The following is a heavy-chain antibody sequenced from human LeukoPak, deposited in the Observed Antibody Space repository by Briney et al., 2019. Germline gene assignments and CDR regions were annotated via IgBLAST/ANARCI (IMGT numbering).Heavy chain of an antibody. V-gene: IGHV3-53*01. CDR3: AKLGALGTNPSPFEY. D-gene: IGHD3-16*01. CDR1: GFTVSISY. Sequence: GGSLRLSCAASGFTVSISYMTWVRQAPGKGPEWVSVIYSDGSTYYADSVKGRFTISRDNSKNTLYLQMNSLRAEDTAVYYCAKLGALGTNPSPFEYWGQGTLVTVSS. J-gene: IGHJ4*02. CDR2: IYSDGST.